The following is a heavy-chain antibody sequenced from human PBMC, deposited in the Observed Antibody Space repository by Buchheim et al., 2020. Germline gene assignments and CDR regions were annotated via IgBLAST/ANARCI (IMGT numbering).Heavy chain of an antibody. D-gene: IGHD3-10*01. J-gene: IGHJ4*02. CDR2: IYAGNGRT. V-gene: IGHV1-3*01. Sequence: QVHLVQSGAEVKKPGASVKVSCKASGYTFSYYAIHWMRQAPGQSLEWMGWIYAGNGRTNSSQKFQDRVTITRDTSADTAYMELSGLTSEDTAIYYCARGPGGQKYGCLDSWGQGTL. CDR3: ARGPGGQKYGCLDS. CDR1: GYTFSYYA.